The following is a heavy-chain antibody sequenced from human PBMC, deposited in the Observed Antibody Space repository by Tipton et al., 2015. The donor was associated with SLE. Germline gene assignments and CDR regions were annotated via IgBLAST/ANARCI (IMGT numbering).Heavy chain of an antibody. V-gene: IGHV4-59*08. J-gene: IGHJ5*02. CDR2: IYYIGST. CDR1: GGSISTYH. D-gene: IGHD3-22*01. CDR3: ARGYYYDTTGYRSWMDP. Sequence: TLSLTCTVSGGSISTYHWSWIRQPPGKGLEWIGYIYYIGSTNYNPSLKSRVTLSLDTSKNQFSLNLNSVTAADTAVYYCARGYYYDTTGYRSWMDPWGQGTLVTVSS.